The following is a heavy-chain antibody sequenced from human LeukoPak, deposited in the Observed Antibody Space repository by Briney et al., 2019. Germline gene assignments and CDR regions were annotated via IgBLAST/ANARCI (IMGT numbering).Heavy chain of an antibody. CDR2: TWYDGSNK. V-gene: IGHV3-33*06. Sequence: PGRSLRLSCAASGFTFSSYGMHWVRQAPGKGLEWVAVTWYDGSNKDYADSVKGRFTISRDNSKNTLYLQMNSLRAEDTAVYYCAKGPTTFAGVIVYWGQGTLVTVSS. J-gene: IGHJ4*02. CDR3: AKGPTTFAGVIVY. D-gene: IGHD3-16*02. CDR1: GFTFSSYG.